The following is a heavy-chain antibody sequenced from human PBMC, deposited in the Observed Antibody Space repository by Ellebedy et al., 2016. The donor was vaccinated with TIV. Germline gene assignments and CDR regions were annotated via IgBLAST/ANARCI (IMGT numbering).Heavy chain of an antibody. CDR3: ARNNGNGYLDY. V-gene: IGHV3-30*09. J-gene: IGHJ4*02. D-gene: IGHD1-1*01. CDR2: ISYDGNYK. CDR1: GFAFSQYA. Sequence: GESLKISCAASGFAFSQYAMLWVRQAPGKGLEWMAVISYDGNYKKYADSVKGRFAISRDNSKNTLYLQMNSLRGEDTAVYYCARNNGNGYLDYWGQGILVTVSS.